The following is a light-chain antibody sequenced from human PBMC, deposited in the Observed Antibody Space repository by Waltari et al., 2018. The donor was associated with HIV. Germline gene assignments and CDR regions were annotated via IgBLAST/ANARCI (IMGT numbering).Light chain of an antibody. CDR1: QHISSW. CDR3: QQYASFPPS. V-gene: IGKV1D-16*01. Sequence: DTQMTQSQSSLSASVGDRVTITCRATQHISSWLAWYQQRPGKAPKSLIHAVSNLQKGAPSRFSGSGSGTDFNLTINGLQSEDFAIYYCQQYASFPPSFGGGTKIEI. CDR2: AVS. J-gene: IGKJ4*01.